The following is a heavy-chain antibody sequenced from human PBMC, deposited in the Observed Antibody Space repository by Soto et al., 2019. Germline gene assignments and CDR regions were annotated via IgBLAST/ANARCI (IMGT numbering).Heavy chain of an antibody. J-gene: IGHJ3*02. CDR3: ARRHSGYDYVDAFDI. CDR2: IDWDDDK. V-gene: IGHV2-70*11. D-gene: IGHD5-12*01. Sequence: SGPTLVNPTQTLTLTCTFSGFSLSTSGMCVSWIRQPPGKALEWLARIDWDDDKYYSTSLKTRLTISKDTSKNQVVLTMTNMDPVDTATYYCARRHSGYDYVDAFDIWGQGTMVNGS. CDR1: GFSLSTSGMC.